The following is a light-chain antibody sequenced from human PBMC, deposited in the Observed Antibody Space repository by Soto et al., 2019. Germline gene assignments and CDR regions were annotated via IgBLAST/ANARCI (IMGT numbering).Light chain of an antibody. CDR2: GAS. CDR3: QQYNNWPPLT. CDR1: QSVNND. Sequence: IMTQSPPTLSVSPGEGAALSCRASQSVNNDLAWYQQKPGQAPRLLIYGASTRATGVPNRFSGSGSGTEFVLTISSLQSEDSAVYYCQQYNNWPPLTFGGGTKVEIK. J-gene: IGKJ4*01. V-gene: IGKV3-15*01.